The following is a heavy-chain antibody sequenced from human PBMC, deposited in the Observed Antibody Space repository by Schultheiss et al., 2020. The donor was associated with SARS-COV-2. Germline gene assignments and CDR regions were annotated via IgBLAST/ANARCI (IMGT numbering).Heavy chain of an antibody. Sequence: GGSLRLSCAASGFTFSSYWMHWVRQVPGKGLVWVSRINGDGSTTSYADSVKGRFTISRDNAKNTLYLQMNSLRAEDTAVYYCARAWRGFDFWGQGTMVTVSS. CDR2: INGDGSTT. D-gene: IGHD3-3*01. CDR1: GFTFSSYW. V-gene: IGHV3-74*01. CDR3: ARAWRGFDF. J-gene: IGHJ3*01.